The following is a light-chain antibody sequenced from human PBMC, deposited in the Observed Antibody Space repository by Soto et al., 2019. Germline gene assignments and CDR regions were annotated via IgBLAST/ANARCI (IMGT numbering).Light chain of an antibody. J-gene: IGKJ1*01. V-gene: IGKV3-20*01. CDR3: QHYGRSPWT. CDR1: QSVGSRY. CDR2: GAS. Sequence: EIVLTQSPGTLSLSPGERATLSCRASQSVGSRYLAWYQQKPGQAPRLLIYGASSRATGIPDRFSGSGSGTDFTLTVSRLEREDFAVYYCQHYGRSPWTVGQGTKVEIK.